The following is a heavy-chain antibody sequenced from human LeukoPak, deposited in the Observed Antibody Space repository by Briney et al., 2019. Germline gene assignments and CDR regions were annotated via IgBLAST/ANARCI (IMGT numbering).Heavy chain of an antibody. CDR2: IRYDGSNK. CDR3: AKPLIIAATGEFDY. V-gene: IGHV3-30*02. J-gene: IGHJ4*02. Sequence: GGSLRLSCAASGFTFSSYGIHWVRQAPGKGLEWVAFIRYDGSNKYYADSVKGRFTISRDISKNTVYLQMNSLRAEDTAVYYCAKPLIIAATGEFDYWGQGTLVTVSS. CDR1: GFTFSSYG. D-gene: IGHD6-13*01.